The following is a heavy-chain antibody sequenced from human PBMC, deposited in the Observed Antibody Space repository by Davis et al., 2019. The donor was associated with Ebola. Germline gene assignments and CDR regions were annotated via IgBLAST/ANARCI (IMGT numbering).Heavy chain of an antibody. CDR1: GYTFTNYY. CDR3: GRGSVAWPLDF. CDR2: INPNDGRT. J-gene: IGHJ4*02. V-gene: IGHV1-46*03. Sequence: ASVKVSCKASGYTFTNYYMHWVRQAPGQGLEWMGMINPNDGRTIYAQKFQGRVTVTRDTSTSTVYMELSSLRSEDTALYYCGRGSVAWPLDFWGQGTLVTVSS. D-gene: IGHD2-15*01.